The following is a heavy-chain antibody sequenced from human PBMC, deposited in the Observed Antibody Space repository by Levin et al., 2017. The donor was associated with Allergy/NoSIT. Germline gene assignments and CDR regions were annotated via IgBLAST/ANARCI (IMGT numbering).Heavy chain of an antibody. Sequence: GESLKISCKASGYTFTSYGISWVRQAPGQGLEWMGWISAYNGNTNYAQKLQGRVTMTTDTSTSTAYMELRSLRSDDTAVYYCARDYITMVRGAPPDGFDPWGQGTLVTVSS. J-gene: IGHJ5*02. CDR3: ARDYITMVRGAPPDGFDP. V-gene: IGHV1-18*01. D-gene: IGHD3-10*01. CDR1: GYTFTSYG. CDR2: ISAYNGNT.